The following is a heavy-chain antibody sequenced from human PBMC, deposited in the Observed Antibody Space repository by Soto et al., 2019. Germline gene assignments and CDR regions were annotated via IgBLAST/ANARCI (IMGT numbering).Heavy chain of an antibody. J-gene: IGHJ3*02. D-gene: IGHD1-26*01. Sequence: ASVKVSCKASGYTFTSYDINWVRQATGQGLEWMGWMNPNSGNIGYAQKFQGRVTMTRNTSINTAYMELSSLRSEDTAVYYCARSPMYSGTDDAFDIWGQGTMVTVSS. V-gene: IGHV1-8*01. CDR2: MNPNSGNI. CDR1: GYTFTSYD. CDR3: ARSPMYSGTDDAFDI.